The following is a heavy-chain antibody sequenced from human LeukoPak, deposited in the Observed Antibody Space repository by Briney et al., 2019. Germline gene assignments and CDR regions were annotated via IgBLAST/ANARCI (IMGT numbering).Heavy chain of an antibody. CDR1: GFTFSSYA. D-gene: IGHD2-21*01. J-gene: IGHJ4*02. CDR3: AKDSLWLPRFPYYLDY. Sequence: GGSLRLSCAASGFTFSSYAMSWVRQAPGKGLEWVSAISGSGGSTYYADSVKGRFTISRDNSKNTLYLQMNSLRAEDTAVYYCAKDSLWLPRFPYYLDYWGQGTLVTVSS. CDR2: ISGSGGST. V-gene: IGHV3-23*01.